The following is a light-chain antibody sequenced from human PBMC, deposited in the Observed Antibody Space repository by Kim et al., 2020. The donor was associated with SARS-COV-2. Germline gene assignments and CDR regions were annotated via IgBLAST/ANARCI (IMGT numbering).Light chain of an antibody. CDR1: SSNIGSNY. Sequence: QSVLTQPPSASGTPGQRVTISCSGSSSNIGSNYVYWYQQLPGTAPKLLIYRNNQRPSGVPDRFSGSKSGTSASLAISGLRSEDEADYYCSAWDGSLGQWVFGGGTQLTVL. V-gene: IGLV1-47*01. CDR3: SAWDGSLGQWV. CDR2: RNN. J-gene: IGLJ3*02.